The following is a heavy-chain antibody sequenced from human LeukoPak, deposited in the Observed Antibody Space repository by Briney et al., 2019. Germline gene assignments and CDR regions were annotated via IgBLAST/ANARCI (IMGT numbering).Heavy chain of an antibody. CDR3: VRGWGSNVYASAFDV. D-gene: IGHD3-16*01. Sequence: GGSLRLSCAASGFTFSTYGMHWVRQAPGKGLEWVTVIWHDGSHKDYADSVKGRFTIPRDNPKNTLYLQMNDLRAEDTAVYFCVRGWGSNVYASAFDVWGQGTMVTVSS. V-gene: IGHV3-33*01. CDR2: IWHDGSHK. J-gene: IGHJ3*01. CDR1: GFTFSTYG.